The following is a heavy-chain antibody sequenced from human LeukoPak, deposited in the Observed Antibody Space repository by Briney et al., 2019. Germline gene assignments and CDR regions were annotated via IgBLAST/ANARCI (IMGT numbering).Heavy chain of an antibody. CDR3: AKVQYVYYGSGSYGLDV. Sequence: PGGSLRLSCAASEFTFSCYAMSWVRQAPGKGLEWVSAISGSGGSTYYADSVKGRFTISRDNSKNTLYLQMNSLRAEDTAVYYCAKVQYVYYGSGSYGLDVWGQGTTVTVSS. CDR2: ISGSGGST. J-gene: IGHJ6*02. V-gene: IGHV3-23*01. D-gene: IGHD3-10*01. CDR1: EFTFSCYA.